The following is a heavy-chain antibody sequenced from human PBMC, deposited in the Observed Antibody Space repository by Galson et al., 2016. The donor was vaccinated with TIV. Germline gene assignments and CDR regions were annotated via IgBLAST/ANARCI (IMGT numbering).Heavy chain of an antibody. D-gene: IGHD3-16*01. Sequence: SLRLSCAASAFSLSRHAMSCVRQAPGQGLEWVSAISASGVYTYYADSVQGRFTISRDNSKSTVFLQMNSLRAEDTAVYYCAKGPGSRANYYYGVDVWGQGTTVTVSS. CDR1: AFSLSRHA. CDR3: AKGPGSRANYYYGVDV. V-gene: IGHV3-23*01. CDR2: ISASGVYT. J-gene: IGHJ6*02.